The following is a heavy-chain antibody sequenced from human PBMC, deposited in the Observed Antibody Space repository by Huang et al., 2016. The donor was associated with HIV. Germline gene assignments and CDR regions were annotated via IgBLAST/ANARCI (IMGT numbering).Heavy chain of an antibody. V-gene: IGHV4-39*01. CDR1: DDSINSRSYY. CDR3: ARHVEDSSWYVGWFDP. Sequence: QLQLQESGPGLVKPSETLSRTCSVSDDSINSRSYYWGWIRQPPGKGLEWIGSVYYGGSTYSHPSRKSRVSMSVATSRNQFSLTLSSVTTADMAVCYCARHVEDSSWYVGWFDPWGQGTLVTVSS. D-gene: IGHD6-13*01. CDR2: VYYGGST. J-gene: IGHJ5*02.